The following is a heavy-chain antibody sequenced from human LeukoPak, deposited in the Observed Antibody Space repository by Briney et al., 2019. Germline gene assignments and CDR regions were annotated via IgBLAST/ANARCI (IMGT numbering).Heavy chain of an antibody. J-gene: IGHJ3*02. CDR1: GFTFSSYW. Sequence: GGSLRLSCAASGFTFSSYWMSWVRQAPGKGLEWVANIKQDGSEKYYVDSVKGRFTISRDNAKNSLYLQMNSLRAEDTAVYYCARDQGAAVPDAFDIWGQGTMVTVSS. D-gene: IGHD6-13*01. V-gene: IGHV3-7*01. CDR3: ARDQGAAVPDAFDI. CDR2: IKQDGSEK.